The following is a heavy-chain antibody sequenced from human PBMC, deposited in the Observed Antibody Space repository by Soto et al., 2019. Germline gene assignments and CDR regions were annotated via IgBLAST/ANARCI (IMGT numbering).Heavy chain of an antibody. Sequence: GGSLRLSCAASGFPFSTNVMNWIRQAPGKGLEWVSGISAGGSSTYYVDSVKGRFTISRDNSKDTFYLEMNSLRAEDMAIYYCARGAGWFDYWGLGTLVTVSS. CDR2: ISAGGSST. CDR3: ARGAGWFDY. D-gene: IGHD2-15*01. J-gene: IGHJ4*02. CDR1: GFPFSTNV. V-gene: IGHV3-23*01.